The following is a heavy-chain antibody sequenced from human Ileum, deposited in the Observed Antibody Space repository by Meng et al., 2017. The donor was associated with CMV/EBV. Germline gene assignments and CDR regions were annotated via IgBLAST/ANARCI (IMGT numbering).Heavy chain of an antibody. Sequence: GGSLRLSCAASGFTFNDYEMIWVRQAPGGGLDWLSYIDGSGNDIHYADSVKGRFTISRDNAKNTLYLQMNSLRAEDTAVYYCARGFTSITIFTLSPYGMDVWGQGTTVTVSS. CDR2: IDGSGNDI. CDR3: ARGFTSITIFTLSPYGMDV. CDR1: GFTFNDYE. V-gene: IGHV3-48*03. J-gene: IGHJ6*02. D-gene: IGHD3-3*01.